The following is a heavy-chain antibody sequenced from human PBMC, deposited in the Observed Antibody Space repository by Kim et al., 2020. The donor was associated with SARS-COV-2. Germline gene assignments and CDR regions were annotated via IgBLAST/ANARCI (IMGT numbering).Heavy chain of an antibody. V-gene: IGHV4-39*07. CDR1: GGSISSSSYY. Sequence: SETLSLTCTVSGGSISSSSYYWGWIRQPPGKGLEWIGSIYYSGSTYYNPSLKSRVTISVDTSKNQFSLKLSSVTAADTAVYYCARGTGSGSRYPFDYWGQGTLVTVSS. D-gene: IGHD3-10*01. CDR2: IYYSGST. J-gene: IGHJ4*02. CDR3: ARGTGSGSRYPFDY.